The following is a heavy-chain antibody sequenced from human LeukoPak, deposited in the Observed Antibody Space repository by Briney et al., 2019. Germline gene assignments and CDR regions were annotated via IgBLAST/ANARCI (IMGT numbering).Heavy chain of an antibody. Sequence: GGSLRLSCAASGFTFSSYGMHWVRQAPGKGLEWVAFIRYDGSNKYYADSVKGRFTISRDNSKNTLYLQMNSLRAEDTAVYYCAKDREYSGSYYTLFDYWGQGTLVTVSS. V-gene: IGHV3-30*02. CDR2: IRYDGSNK. J-gene: IGHJ4*02. CDR1: GFTFSSYG. D-gene: IGHD1-26*01. CDR3: AKDREYSGSYYTLFDY.